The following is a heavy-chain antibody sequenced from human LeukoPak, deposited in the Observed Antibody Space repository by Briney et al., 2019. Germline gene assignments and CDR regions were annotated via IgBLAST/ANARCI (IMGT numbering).Heavy chain of an antibody. CDR1: GYTFTSYG. D-gene: IGHD2-2*01. J-gene: IGHJ4*02. V-gene: IGHV1-18*01. CDR2: ISAYNGNT. CDR3: ARGSHVVVPAAVDY. Sequence: GASVKVSCKASGYTFTSYGISWVRQAPGQGLEWMGWISAYNGNTNYTQKLQGRVTMTADTSTSTAYMELRSLRSDDTAVYYCARGSHVVVPAAVDYWGQGTLVTVSS.